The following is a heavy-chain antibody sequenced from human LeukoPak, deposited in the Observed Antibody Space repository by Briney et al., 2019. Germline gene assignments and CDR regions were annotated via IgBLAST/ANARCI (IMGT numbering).Heavy chain of an antibody. CDR2: IYYSGST. CDR3: ARVGQQQLGDSFDY. D-gene: IGHD6-13*01. V-gene: IGHV4-59*01. J-gene: IGHJ4*02. CDR1: GGSISSYY. Sequence: PWETLSLTCTVSGGSISSYYWSWIRQPAGKGLEWIGYIYYSGSTNYNPSLKSRVTISVDTSKNQFSLKLSSVTAADTAVYYCARVGQQQLGDSFDYWGQGTLVTVSS.